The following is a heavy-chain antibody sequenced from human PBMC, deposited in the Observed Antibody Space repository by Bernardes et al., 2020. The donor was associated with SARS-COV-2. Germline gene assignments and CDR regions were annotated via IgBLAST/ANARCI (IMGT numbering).Heavy chain of an antibody. J-gene: IGHJ4*02. CDR1: GFTVSNNY. V-gene: IGHV3-66*02. CDR2: IYSDGSP. Sequence: GSLRLSCAASGFTVSNNYMSWVRQAPGKGLEWVSIIYSDGSPHYADSVKGRFTVSRDNSKNTLYLQMNSLRPEDTAVYFCSRDRGGGYSDYWGQGTLVTVSS. CDR3: SRDRGGGYSDY. D-gene: IGHD3-16*01.